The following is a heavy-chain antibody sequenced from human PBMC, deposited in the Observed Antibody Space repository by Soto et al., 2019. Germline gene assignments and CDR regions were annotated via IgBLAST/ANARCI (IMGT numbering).Heavy chain of an antibody. CDR1: GGSISSSSYY. Sequence: SETLSLTCTVSGGSISSSSYYWGWIRQPPGKGLEWIGSIYYSGSTYYNPSLKSRVTISVDTSKNQFSLKLSSVTAADTAVYYWARPPLLKHPPVTIDYGGQETLVTVPS. J-gene: IGHJ4*02. CDR3: ARPPLLKHPPVTIDY. V-gene: IGHV4-39*01. CDR2: IYYSGST. D-gene: IGHD4-4*01.